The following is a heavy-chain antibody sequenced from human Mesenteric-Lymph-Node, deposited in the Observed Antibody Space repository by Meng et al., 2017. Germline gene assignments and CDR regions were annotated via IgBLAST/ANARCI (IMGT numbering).Heavy chain of an antibody. CDR3: AREEK. D-gene: IGHD5-24*01. CDR2: IREDGSDK. V-gene: IGHV3-7*01. CDR1: GFTFSSYW. J-gene: IGHJ4*02. Sequence: LSLTCAVSGFTFSSYWMSWVRQAPGKGLEWVANIREDGSDKYYVDSVKGRFTISRDNAKNSLYLQMNSLRAEDTAVYYCAREEKWGQGTLVTVSS.